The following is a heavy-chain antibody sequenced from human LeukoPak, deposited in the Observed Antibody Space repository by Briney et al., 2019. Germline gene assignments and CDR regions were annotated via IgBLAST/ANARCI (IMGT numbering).Heavy chain of an antibody. CDR3: AKDRRPDLRFLEWLPHDAFDI. CDR1: GFTFSSYA. J-gene: IGHJ3*02. CDR2: ISGSGGST. Sequence: GGSLRLSCAASGFTFSSYAVSWVRQAPGKGLEWVSAISGSGGSTYYADSVKGRFTISRDNSKNTLYLQMNSLRAEDTAVYYCAKDRRPDLRFLEWLPHDAFDIWGQGTMVTVSS. D-gene: IGHD3-3*01. V-gene: IGHV3-23*01.